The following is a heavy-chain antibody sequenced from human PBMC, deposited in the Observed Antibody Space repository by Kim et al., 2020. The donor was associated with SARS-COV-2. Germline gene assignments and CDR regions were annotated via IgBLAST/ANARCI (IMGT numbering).Heavy chain of an antibody. D-gene: IGHD3-9*01. V-gene: IGHV3-23*01. Sequence: GGSLRLSCAASGFTFSSYAMSWVRQAPGKGLEWVSAISGSGGSTYYADSVKGRFTISRDNSKNTLYLQMNSLRAEDTAVYYCAKADYDILTGYYTPRGGGKIFYYYYGMDVWGQGTTVTVSS. CDR2: ISGSGGST. J-gene: IGHJ6*02. CDR1: GFTFSSYA. CDR3: AKADYDILTGYYTPRGGGKIFYYYYGMDV.